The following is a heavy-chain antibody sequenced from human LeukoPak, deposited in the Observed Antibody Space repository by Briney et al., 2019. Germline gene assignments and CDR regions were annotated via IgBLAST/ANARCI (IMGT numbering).Heavy chain of an antibody. V-gene: IGHV1-69*05. CDR2: IIPIFGTA. D-gene: IGHD3-16*01. Sequence: ASVKVSCKASGGTFSSYAISWVRQAPGQGLEWMGGIIPIFGTANYAQKFQDRVTITTDESTSTAYMELSSLRSEDTAVYYCARTFYDYVWGSYWYWGQGTLVTVSS. CDR3: ARTFYDYVWGSYWY. J-gene: IGHJ4*02. CDR1: GGTFSSYA.